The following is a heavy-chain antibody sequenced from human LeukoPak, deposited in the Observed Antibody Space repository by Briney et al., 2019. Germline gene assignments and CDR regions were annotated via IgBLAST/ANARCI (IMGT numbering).Heavy chain of an antibody. J-gene: IGHJ3*02. V-gene: IGHV4-59*01. CDR1: GGSINSFY. Sequence: KPSETLSLTCTVSGGSINSFYWGWIRQPPGMGLAWVGYIYYSGSTNYNPSLRSRVTVSVDTSKKQFSLRLNSVTPADTAVYYCARLDAASGWYDAFDIWGRGTMVTVSS. CDR3: ARLDAASGWYDAFDI. CDR2: IYYSGST. D-gene: IGHD6-19*01.